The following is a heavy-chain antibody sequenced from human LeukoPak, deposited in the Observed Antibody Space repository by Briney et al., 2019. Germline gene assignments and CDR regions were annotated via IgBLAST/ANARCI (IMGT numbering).Heavy chain of an antibody. CDR2: IFHSGS. CDR3: ARDTSWYTGYDGGLDY. D-gene: IGHD5-12*01. J-gene: IGHJ4*02. V-gene: IGHV4-59*01. Sequence: SETLSLTCTVSGASISSYYWSWIRQSPGKGLAWIGYIFHSGSDYNPSLKSRVTISIDTSKNQFSLKLSSVTAADTAFYYCARDTSWYTGYDGGLDYWGQGTQVAVSS. CDR1: GASISSYY.